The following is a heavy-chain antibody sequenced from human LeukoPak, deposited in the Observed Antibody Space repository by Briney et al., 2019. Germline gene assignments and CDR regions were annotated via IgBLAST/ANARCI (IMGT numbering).Heavy chain of an antibody. CDR3: AKGNIWFGEKYGMDV. V-gene: IGHV3-23*01. CDR2: ISDSGGST. D-gene: IGHD3-10*01. CDR1: GFTFRSYG. Sequence: GGSLRLSCAASGFTFRSYGMHWVRQAPGKGREWVSGISDSGGSTYYADSVKGRFTISRDNSKNTLYLQMNSLRAEDTAVYYCAKGNIWFGEKYGMDVWGQGPTVTVSS. J-gene: IGHJ6*02.